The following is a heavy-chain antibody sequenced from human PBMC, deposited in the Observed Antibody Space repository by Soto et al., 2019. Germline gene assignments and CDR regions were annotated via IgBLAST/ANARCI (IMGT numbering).Heavy chain of an antibody. J-gene: IGHJ3*02. Sequence: ASVKVSCKASGYTFTSYGISWVRQAPGQGLEWMGWMNPNSGNTGYAQKFQGRVTMTRNTSISTAYMELSSLRSEYTAVYYCARRKGSGWYWDAFDIWGQGTMVTVSS. CDR1: GYTFTSYG. D-gene: IGHD6-19*01. CDR3: ARRKGSGWYWDAFDI. CDR2: MNPNSGNT. V-gene: IGHV1-8*02.